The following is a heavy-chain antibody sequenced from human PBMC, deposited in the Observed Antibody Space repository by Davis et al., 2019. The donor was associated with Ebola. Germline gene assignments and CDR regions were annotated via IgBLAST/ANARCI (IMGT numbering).Heavy chain of an antibody. CDR3: ARRSVVVPAAMRY. J-gene: IGHJ4*02. Sequence: SETLSLTCAVYGGSFSGYYWTWIRQPPGKGLEWIGEINHSGSTNYNPSLKSRVTISVDTSKNQFSLKLSSVTAADTAVYYCARRSVVVPAAMRYWGQGTLVTVSS. CDR2: INHSGST. D-gene: IGHD2-2*01. CDR1: GGSFSGYY. V-gene: IGHV4-34*01.